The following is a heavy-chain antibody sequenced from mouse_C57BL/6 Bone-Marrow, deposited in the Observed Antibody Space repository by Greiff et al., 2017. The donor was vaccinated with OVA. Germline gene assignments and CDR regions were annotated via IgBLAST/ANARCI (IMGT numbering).Heavy chain of an antibody. CDR3: ARIVSYSHFAF. CDR2: IYPGNSDT. J-gene: IGHJ3*01. Sequence: EVQLQQSGTVLAKPRASVKMSCKTSGYTFTSYWMHWVKQRPGQGLEWIGAIYPGNSDTTYNQKFKGKAKLTAATSASTAYMELSSLTNEDCAVYYCARIVSYSHFAFWGKGTLVTVSA. CDR1: GYTFTSYW. D-gene: IGHD2-12*01. V-gene: IGHV1-5*01.